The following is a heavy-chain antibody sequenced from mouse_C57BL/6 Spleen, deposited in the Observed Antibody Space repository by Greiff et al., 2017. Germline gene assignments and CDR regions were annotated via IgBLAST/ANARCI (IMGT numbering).Heavy chain of an antibody. V-gene: IGHV1-52*01. D-gene: IGHD1-1*01. CDR2: IDPSDSET. Sequence: QVQLQQPGAELVRPGSSVKLSCKASGYTFTSYWMHWVKQRPIQGLEWIGNIDPSDSETHYNQKFKDKATLTVDKSSSTAYMQLSSLTSEDSAVYYCAREGFSTTPVAGCAYWGQGTLVTVSA. CDR3: AREGFSTTPVAGCAY. CDR1: GYTFTSYW. J-gene: IGHJ3*01.